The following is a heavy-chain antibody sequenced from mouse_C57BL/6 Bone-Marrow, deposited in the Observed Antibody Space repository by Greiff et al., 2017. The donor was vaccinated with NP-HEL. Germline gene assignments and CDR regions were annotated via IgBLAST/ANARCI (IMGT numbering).Heavy chain of an antibody. D-gene: IGHD1-1*01. Sequence: EVQLQQSGAELVRPGASVKLSCTASGFNIKDDYMHWVKQRPEQGLEWIGWIDPENGDTEYASKFQGKATITAATSSNTAYLQLSSLTSEDTAVYYCTTTAYHYYGSSYGFAYWGQGTLVTVSA. CDR1: GFNIKDDY. CDR3: TTTAYHYYGSSYGFAY. CDR2: IDPENGDT. J-gene: IGHJ3*01. V-gene: IGHV14-4*01.